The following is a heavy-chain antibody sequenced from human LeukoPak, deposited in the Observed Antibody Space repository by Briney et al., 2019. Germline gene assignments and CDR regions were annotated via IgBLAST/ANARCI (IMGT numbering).Heavy chain of an antibody. CDR2: INHSGST. CDR3: ARTRLEWLTRWFDP. V-gene: IGHV4-34*01. J-gene: IGHJ5*02. D-gene: IGHD3-3*01. Sequence: PSETLSLTCAVYGGSFSGYYWSWIRQPPGKGLEWIGEINHSGSTNYNPSLKSRVTISVDTSKNQLSLKLSSVTAADTAVYYCARTRLEWLTRWFDPWGQGTLVTVSS. CDR1: GGSFSGYY.